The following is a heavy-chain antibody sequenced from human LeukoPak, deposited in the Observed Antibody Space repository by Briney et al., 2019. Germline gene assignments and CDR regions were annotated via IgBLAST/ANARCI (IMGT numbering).Heavy chain of an antibody. D-gene: IGHD1-7*01. J-gene: IGHJ5*02. CDR2: IYHSGST. CDR3: ARVQSEALGTANWFDP. V-gene: IGHV4-38-2*01. CDR1: GYSISSGYY. Sequence: PSETLSLTCAVSGYSISSGYYWGWIRQPPGKGLEWIGRIYHSGSTYYNPSLKSRVTISVDTSKNQFSLKLSSVTAADTAVYYCARVQSEALGTANWFDPWGQGTLVTVSS.